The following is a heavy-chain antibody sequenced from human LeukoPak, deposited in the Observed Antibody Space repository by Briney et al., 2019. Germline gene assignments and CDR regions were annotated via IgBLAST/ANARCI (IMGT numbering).Heavy chain of an antibody. CDR2: ISSSSGYI. V-gene: IGHV3-21*01. CDR3: ARERDYYDSGGPYMDV. J-gene: IGHJ6*03. CDR1: GFTFSSNG. Sequence: GGSLRLSCAASGFTFSSNGMNWVRQAPGKGLEWVSSISSSSGYIYYADSMKGRFTISRDNAKNSLYLQMNSLRAEDTAVYYCARERDYYDSGGPYMDVWGKGTTVTVSS. D-gene: IGHD3-22*01.